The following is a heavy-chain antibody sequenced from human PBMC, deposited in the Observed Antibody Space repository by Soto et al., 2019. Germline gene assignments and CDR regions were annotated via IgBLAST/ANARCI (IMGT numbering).Heavy chain of an antibody. D-gene: IGHD6-6*01. CDR3: VRSSIEPRIFMYPFDY. J-gene: IGHJ4*02. CDR2: INYAGST. V-gene: IGHV4-34*01. CDR1: GGSFNDYP. Sequence: SETLSLTCSMYGGSFNDYPWSWIRQAPGKGLEWIGEINYAGSTNYSPSTNYNPSLKSRATISVDTSKNQFSLKLSSMTAADTAVYFCVRSSIEPRIFMYPFDYWGLGTLVTVSS.